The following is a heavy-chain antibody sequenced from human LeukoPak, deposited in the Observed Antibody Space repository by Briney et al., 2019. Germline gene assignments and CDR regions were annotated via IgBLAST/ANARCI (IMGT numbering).Heavy chain of an antibody. V-gene: IGHV3-21*04. CDR1: GFTFSSYS. CDR2: ISSSSSYI. D-gene: IGHD4-17*01. Sequence: GGSLRLSCAASGFTFSSYSMNWVRQAPGKGLEWVSSISSSSSYIYYADSVKGRFTISRDNAKNSLYLQMNSLRAEDTAVYYCARDREKYGDYDAFDIWGQGTMVTVSS. J-gene: IGHJ3*02. CDR3: ARDREKYGDYDAFDI.